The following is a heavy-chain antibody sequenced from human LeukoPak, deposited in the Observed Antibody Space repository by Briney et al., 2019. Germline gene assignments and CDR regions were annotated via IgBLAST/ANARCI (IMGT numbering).Heavy chain of an antibody. CDR2: IYYSGST. CDR1: GGSISSYY. J-gene: IGHJ5*02. Sequence: SETLFLTCTVSGGSISSYYWSWIRQPPGKGLEWIGYIYYSGSTNYNPSLKSRVTITVDTSKNQFSLKLSSVTAADTAVYYCARVDLDYDILTGYYKSAWFDPWGQGTLVTVSS. V-gene: IGHV4-59*01. D-gene: IGHD3-9*01. CDR3: ARVDLDYDILTGYYKSAWFDP.